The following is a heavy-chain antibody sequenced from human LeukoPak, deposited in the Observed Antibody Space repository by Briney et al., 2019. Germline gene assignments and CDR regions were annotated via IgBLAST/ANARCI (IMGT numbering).Heavy chain of an antibody. CDR1: GGSLTSYY. CDR2: IYYSGSV. Sequence: PSETLSLTCTVSGGSLTSYYWSCIRQPPGKGLQWIGYIYYSGSVNYNPSLKSRVTISVDTSKNQFSLNLSSVTAADTAVYYCARLGSYFDYWGQGTQVTVSS. J-gene: IGHJ4*02. V-gene: IGHV4-59*08. CDR3: ARLGSYFDY.